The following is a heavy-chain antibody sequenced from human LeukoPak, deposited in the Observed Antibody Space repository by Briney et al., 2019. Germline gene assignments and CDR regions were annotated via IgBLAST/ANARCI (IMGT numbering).Heavy chain of an antibody. Sequence: ASVKVSCKASGYIFTGYYMHWVRQAPGQGLEWMGRINPNSGGTNYAQKFQGRVTMTRDTSISTAYMELSRLRSDDTAVYYCARDRSYYDSSGYYSLYYYYMDVWGKGTTVTVSS. J-gene: IGHJ6*03. CDR2: INPNSGGT. V-gene: IGHV1-2*06. CDR3: ARDRSYYDSSGYYSLYYYYMDV. CDR1: GYIFTGYY. D-gene: IGHD3-22*01.